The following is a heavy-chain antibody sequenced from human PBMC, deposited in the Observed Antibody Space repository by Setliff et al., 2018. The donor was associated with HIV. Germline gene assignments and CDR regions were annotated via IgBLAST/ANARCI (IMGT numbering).Heavy chain of an antibody. V-gene: IGHV3-72*01. D-gene: IGHD5-18*01. CDR2: IRNKANSFTI. CDR3: ARNQGNSFGQGFDY. Sequence: PGGSLRLSCAASGFTLSDHYMDWVRQAPGKGLEWVGRIRNKANSFTIEYAASVRGRLTISKDESKNFLFLQMNSLKTEDTAVYYFARNQGNSFGQGFDYWGQGTLVTVSS. CDR1: GFTLSDHY. J-gene: IGHJ4*02.